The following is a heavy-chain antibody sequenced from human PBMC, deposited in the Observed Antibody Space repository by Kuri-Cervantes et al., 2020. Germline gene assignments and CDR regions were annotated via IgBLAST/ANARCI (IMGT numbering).Heavy chain of an antibody. J-gene: IGHJ6*03. Sequence: ASVKVSCKTSGYRFTSHGIGWVRQAPGQGLEWMGWISTYNGNTNYGRKFKGRVTMTTDTFTATAYMELRSLTSDDTAVYYCARALGLPSSGLGVVTGDYYYYMDVWGKGTTVTVSS. CDR3: ARALGLPSSGLGVVTGDYYYYMDV. CDR2: ISTYNGNT. D-gene: IGHD2-21*02. V-gene: IGHV1-18*01. CDR1: GYRFTSHG.